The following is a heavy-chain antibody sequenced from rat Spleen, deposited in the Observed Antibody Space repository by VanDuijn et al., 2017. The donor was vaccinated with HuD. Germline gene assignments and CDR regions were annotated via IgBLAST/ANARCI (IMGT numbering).Heavy chain of an antibody. D-gene: IGHD1-11*01. J-gene: IGHJ3*01. CDR1: GFTFSRYW. V-gene: IGHV5-58*01. CDR2: IDTDGGRT. CDR3: AKDRDGGYAFAY. Sequence: EVQLVETGGGLVQPGRSLKLSCVASGFTFSRYWMYWVRQAPGKGLEWISSIDTDGGRTYYSDSVKGRFTISRDNAENTVYLQMNSLRSEDTATYYCAKDRDGGYAFAYWGQGTLVTVSS.